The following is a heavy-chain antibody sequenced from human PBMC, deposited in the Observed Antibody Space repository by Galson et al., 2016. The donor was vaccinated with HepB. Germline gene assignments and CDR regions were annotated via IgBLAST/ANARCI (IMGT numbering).Heavy chain of an antibody. J-gene: IGHJ6*02. CDR2: IYHSGNI. D-gene: IGHD2-8*01. Sequence: ETLSLPCTVSCGPISRYYWRWLRQPPGKGLEWIGYIYHSGNINYKSSLKSRVTISVDTSKTQSSLKLTSVTAADTAVYYGATMVPEYYFAMHVWGLGTTVTVSS. CDR3: ATMVPEYYFAMHV. V-gene: IGHV4-59*01. CDR1: CGPISRYY.